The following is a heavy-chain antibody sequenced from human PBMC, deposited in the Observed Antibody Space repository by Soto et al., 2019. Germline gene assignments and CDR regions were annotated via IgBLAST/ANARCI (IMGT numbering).Heavy chain of an antibody. CDR1: GFTFSSYA. D-gene: IGHD6-19*01. Sequence: QVQLVESGGGVVQPGRSLRLSCAASGFTFSSYAMHWVRQAPGKGLEWVAVISYDGSNKYYADSVKGRFTISRDNSKNTLYLQMNSLRAEDTAVYYCARANPLIGRYSSGWYDYWGQGTLVTVSS. CDR3: ARANPLIGRYSSGWYDY. J-gene: IGHJ4*02. CDR2: ISYDGSNK. V-gene: IGHV3-30-3*01.